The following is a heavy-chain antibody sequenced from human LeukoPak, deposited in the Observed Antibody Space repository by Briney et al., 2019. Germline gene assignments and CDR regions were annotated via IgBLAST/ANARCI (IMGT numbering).Heavy chain of an antibody. CDR3: ARGRMWIQLWPPTDY. V-gene: IGHV1-18*01. D-gene: IGHD5-18*01. J-gene: IGHJ4*02. Sequence: ASVKVSCKASGYTFTSYGISWVRQAPGQGLEWMGWISAYNGNTNYAQKLQGRVTMTTDTSTSTAYMELRSLRSDDTAVYYCARGRMWIQLWPPTDYWGQGTLVTVSS. CDR1: GYTFTSYG. CDR2: ISAYNGNT.